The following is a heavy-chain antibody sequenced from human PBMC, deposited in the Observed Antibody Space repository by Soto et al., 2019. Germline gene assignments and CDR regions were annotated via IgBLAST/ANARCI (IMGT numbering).Heavy chain of an antibody. CDR3: ARFSGYGSGASVNDYLDY. CDR2: IKWDASET. Sequence: PGGSLRLSCAASGFTFGYHWMTWVRQAPGKGLEWLATIKWDASETKYVDSVKGRFTISRDNAQNSVYLQMDSLRAEDTAVYYCARFSGYGSGASVNDYLDYWGQGTLVTVSS. D-gene: IGHD3-10*01. J-gene: IGHJ4*01. V-gene: IGHV3-7*01. CDR1: GFTFGYHW.